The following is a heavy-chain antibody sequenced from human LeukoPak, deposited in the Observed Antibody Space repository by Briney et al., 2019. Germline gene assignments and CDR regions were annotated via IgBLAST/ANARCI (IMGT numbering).Heavy chain of an antibody. CDR1: GYSFTSYW. CDR3: ARQSYNTKSIDF. Sequence: GESLKISCKGSGYSFTSYWIGWVRQMPGKGLEWMGIIYPGDSDTRYSPSFQGQVTISADKSINTAYLRWSSLKASDTAIYFCARQSYNTKSIDFWGQGNLVTVSS. D-gene: IGHD2-8*01. V-gene: IGHV5-51*01. CDR2: IYPGDSDT. J-gene: IGHJ4*02.